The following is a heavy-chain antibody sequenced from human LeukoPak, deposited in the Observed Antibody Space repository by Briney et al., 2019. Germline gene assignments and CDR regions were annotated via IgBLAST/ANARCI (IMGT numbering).Heavy chain of an antibody. V-gene: IGHV3-73*01. D-gene: IGHD3-9*01. J-gene: IGHJ4*02. Sequence: PGGSLRLSCAASGFTFSGSAMHWVRQASGKGLEWVGRIRSKANSYATAYAASVKGRFTISRDDSKNTAYPQMNSLKTEDTAVYYCTSYYDILGGFLDDHYWGQGTLVTVSS. CDR3: TSYYDILGGFLDDHY. CDR1: GFTFSGSA. CDR2: IRSKANSYAT.